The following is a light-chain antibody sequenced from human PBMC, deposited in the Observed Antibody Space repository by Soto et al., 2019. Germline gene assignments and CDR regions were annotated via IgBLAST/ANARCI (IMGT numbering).Light chain of an antibody. J-gene: IGKJ4*01. CDR2: DSS. V-gene: IGKV1-33*01. CDR3: QQYEDLPRT. Sequence: DVQLTQSSSSLSASVGDRVIITCQASHSIANSLNWFQQKPGKAPELLISDSSHLEARVPSRFSGSRSGTDFTLTISNLQPEDFATYYCQQYEDLPRTFGGGTKVDIK. CDR1: HSIANS.